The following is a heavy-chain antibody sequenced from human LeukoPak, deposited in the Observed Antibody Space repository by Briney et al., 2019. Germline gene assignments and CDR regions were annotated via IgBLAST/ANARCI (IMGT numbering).Heavy chain of an antibody. D-gene: IGHD6-19*01. CDR2: ISSSGNAI. V-gene: IGHV3-48*03. CDR3: AINGFSSGWYEPYYFDN. Sequence: PGGSLRLSCAASGFPFSSYEMNWVRQAPGKGLEWVSYISSSGNAIYYADSVKVRFTISRDNDKSSLYLQMNSLRAEDTAVYYCAINGFSSGWYEPYYFDNWGQGTLVTVSS. CDR1: GFPFSSYE. J-gene: IGHJ4*02.